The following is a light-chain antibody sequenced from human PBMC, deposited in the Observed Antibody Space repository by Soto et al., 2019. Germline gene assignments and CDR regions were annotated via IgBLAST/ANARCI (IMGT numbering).Light chain of an antibody. V-gene: IGLV2-23*02. J-gene: IGLJ3*02. CDR1: SSDVGSYNL. CDR3: CSYAGGSTVVV. Sequence: QSALTQPASVSGSPGQSITISCTGTSSDVGSYNLVSWYQQHPGKAPELMIYEVSKRPSGVSNRFSGSKSGNTASLTISGLQAEDEADYYCCSYAGGSTVVVFGGGTKLTVL. CDR2: EVS.